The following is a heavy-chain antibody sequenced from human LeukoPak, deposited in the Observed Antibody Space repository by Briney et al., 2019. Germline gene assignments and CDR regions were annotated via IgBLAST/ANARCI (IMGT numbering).Heavy chain of an antibody. D-gene: IGHD1-26*01. CDR2: IYYSGST. CDR3: ARHVVVGAIVDY. CDR1: GGSISSSSYY. J-gene: IGHJ4*02. Sequence: PSETLSLTCTVSGGSISSSSYYWGWIRQPPGKGLEWIGRIYYSGSTYYNPSLNSRVTISVDTSKNQFSLKLSSVTAADTAVYYCARHVVVGAIVDYWGQGTLVTVSS. V-gene: IGHV4-39*01.